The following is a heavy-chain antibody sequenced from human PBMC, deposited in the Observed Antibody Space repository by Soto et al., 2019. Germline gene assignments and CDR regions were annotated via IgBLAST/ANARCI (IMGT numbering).Heavy chain of an antibody. J-gene: IGHJ6*02. CDR1: GFSFRHYG. D-gene: IGHD2-2*01. V-gene: IGHV3-30*18. Sequence: QVQLVQSGGGVVQPGRSLRLACVASGFSFRHYGMHCVRQAPGKGLEWVAVISYEEINNKNYADSVKGRFTISRDNSENTLYLQMDILRAEDTAVYDWAKGYCSGPSCYRGYGMDVCGQGTTGTVSS. CDR3: AKGYCSGPSCYRGYGMDV. CDR2: ISYEEINNK.